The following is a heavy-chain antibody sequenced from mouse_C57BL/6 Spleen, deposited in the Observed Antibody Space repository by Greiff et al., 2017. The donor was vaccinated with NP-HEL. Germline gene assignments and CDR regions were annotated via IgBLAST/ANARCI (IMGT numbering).Heavy chain of an antibody. V-gene: IGHV1-15*01. J-gene: IGHJ3*01. CDR1: GYTFTDYE. Sequence: VQLQQSGAELVRPGASVTLSCKASGYTFTDYEMHWVKQTPVHGLEWIGAIDPETGGTAYNQKFKGKAILTADKSSSTAYMEIRSLTSEDSGVYYCTRRGVTPGWFAYWGQGTLVTVSA. D-gene: IGHD2-2*01. CDR3: TRRGVTPGWFAY. CDR2: IDPETGGT.